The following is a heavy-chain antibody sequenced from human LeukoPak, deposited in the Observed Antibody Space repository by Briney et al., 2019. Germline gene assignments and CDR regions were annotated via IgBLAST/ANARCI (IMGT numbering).Heavy chain of an antibody. V-gene: IGHV4-39*01. J-gene: IGHJ5*02. CDR3: ARGQVRGIIPNWFDP. CDR2: IYHSGST. Sequence: SETLSLTCTVSGGSISSSNYYWGWIRQPPGKGLEWIGSIYHSGSTYYNPSLKSRVTISVDTSKNQFSLKLTSVTASDTAVYYCARGQVRGIIPNWFDPWGQGTLVTVSS. D-gene: IGHD3-10*01. CDR1: GGSISSSNYY.